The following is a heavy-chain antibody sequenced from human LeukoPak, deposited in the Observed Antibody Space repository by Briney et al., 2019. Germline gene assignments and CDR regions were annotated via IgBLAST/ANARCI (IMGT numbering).Heavy chain of an antibody. CDR3: AKDSGGTYFYYYYYMDV. CDR2: ISAGGATI. Sequence: PGGSLRLSCAASGFSFSTYAMSWVRQAPGKGLEWVSAISAGGATIYYADSVKGRFTVSRDNSKNTLYLHMNGLRAEDTAIYYCAKDSGGTYFYYYYYMDVWGKGTTVTVSS. V-gene: IGHV3-23*01. D-gene: IGHD1-26*01. J-gene: IGHJ6*03. CDR1: GFSFSTYA.